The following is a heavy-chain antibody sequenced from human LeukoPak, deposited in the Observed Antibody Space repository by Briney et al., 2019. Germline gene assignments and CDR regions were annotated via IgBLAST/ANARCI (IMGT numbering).Heavy chain of an antibody. V-gene: IGHV4-31*03. CDR1: GGSISSGGYY. CDR3: ARDLPVYDSSGYFDY. J-gene: IGHJ4*02. D-gene: IGHD3-22*01. Sequence: SETLSLTCTVSGGSISSGGYYWSWIRQHPGKGLEWIGYIYYSGSTYYNPSLKSRVTISVDTSKNQFSLKLSSVTAADTAVYYCARDLPVYDSSGYFDYWGQGTLVTVSS. CDR2: IYYSGST.